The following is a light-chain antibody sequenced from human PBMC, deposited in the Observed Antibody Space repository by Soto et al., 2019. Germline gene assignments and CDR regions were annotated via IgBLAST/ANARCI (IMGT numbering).Light chain of an antibody. CDR1: QAIRSD. CDR2: DVS. J-gene: IGKJ4*02. CDR3: HQYNTWPLT. Sequence: EIVMTQSPVALSVSPGERATLSCRASQAIRSDLAWYQQKPGQAPRLLISDVSTRATGIPARFNGSGSGTEFTLDIRSLQFEDFAVYYCHQYNTWPLTFGGGTKVEIK. V-gene: IGKV3-15*01.